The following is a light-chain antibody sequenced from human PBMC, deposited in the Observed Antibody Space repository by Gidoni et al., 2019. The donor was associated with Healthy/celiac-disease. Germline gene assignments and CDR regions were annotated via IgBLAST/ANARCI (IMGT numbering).Light chain of an antibody. Sequence: EIVLTQSPATLSLSPGERATLSCRDSQSVSSYLAWYQQKPGQAPRLLLYDASNRANGIPARFSGSGSGTDFTLTISSLEPEDFAVYYCQQRSNWPPLTFGGGTKVEIK. CDR1: QSVSSY. CDR2: DAS. V-gene: IGKV3-11*01. J-gene: IGKJ4*01. CDR3: QQRSNWPPLT.